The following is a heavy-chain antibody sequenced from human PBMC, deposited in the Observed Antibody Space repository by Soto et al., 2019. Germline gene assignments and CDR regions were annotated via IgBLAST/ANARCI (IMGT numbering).Heavy chain of an antibody. Sequence: SETLSLTCAVYGGSFSGYYWSWIRQPPGKGLEWIGEINHSGSTNYNPSLKSRVTISVDTSKNQFSLKLSSVTAADTAVYYCARGLVGLWFGDLNDCWGQGTLVTVSS. CDR2: INHSGST. CDR1: GGSFSGYY. J-gene: IGHJ4*02. CDR3: ARGLVGLWFGDLNDC. V-gene: IGHV4-34*01. D-gene: IGHD3-10*01.